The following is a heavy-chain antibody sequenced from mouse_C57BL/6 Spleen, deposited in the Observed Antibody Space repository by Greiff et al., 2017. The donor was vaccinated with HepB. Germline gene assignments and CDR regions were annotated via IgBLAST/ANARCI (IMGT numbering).Heavy chain of an antibody. CDR3: ARRLDDYDY. D-gene: IGHD2-4*01. J-gene: IGHJ2*01. Sequence: QVQLQQSGAELVRPGTSVKVSCKASGYAFTNYLIEWVKQRPGQGLEWIGVINPGSGGTNYNEKFKGKATLTADKSSSTAYMQLSSLTSEDSAVYFCARRLDDYDYGGQGTTLTVSS. V-gene: IGHV1-54*01. CDR2: INPGSGGT. CDR1: GYAFTNYL.